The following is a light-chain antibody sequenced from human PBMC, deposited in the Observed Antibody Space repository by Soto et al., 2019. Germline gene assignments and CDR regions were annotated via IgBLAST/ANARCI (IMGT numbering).Light chain of an antibody. CDR1: SSNIGAGYD. CDR2: GNS. V-gene: IGLV1-40*01. CDR3: QSYDSSLSAFHV. Sequence: QSVLTQPPPVSGAPGQRVTISCTGSSSNIGAGYDVHWYQQLPGTAPKLLIYGNSNRPSGVPDRFSGSKSGTSASLAITGLQAEDEADYYCQSYDSSLSAFHVSGTGTKVTVL. J-gene: IGLJ1*01.